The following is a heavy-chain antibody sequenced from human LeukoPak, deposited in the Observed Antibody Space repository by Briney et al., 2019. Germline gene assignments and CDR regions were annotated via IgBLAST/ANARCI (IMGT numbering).Heavy chain of an antibody. CDR3: ARTSVIEMATKIGDY. D-gene: IGHD5-24*01. V-gene: IGHV3-11*04. CDR1: GFTFTDYY. Sequence: GGSLRLSCAASGFTFTDYYMSWIRQAPGKGLEWVSYITNSGTTIYYADSVKGRFTISRDNAKNSLYLQMNSLRAEDTAVYYCARTSVIEMATKIGDYWGQGTLVTVSS. J-gene: IGHJ4*02. CDR2: ITNSGTTI.